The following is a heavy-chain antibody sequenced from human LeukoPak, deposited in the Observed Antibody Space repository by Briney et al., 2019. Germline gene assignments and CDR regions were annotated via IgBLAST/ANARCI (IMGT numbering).Heavy chain of an antibody. Sequence: SVKVSCKASGGTFSSYAISWVRQAPGQGLEWMGGIIPIFGTANYAQKFQGRVTITADKSTSTAYMELSSLRSEDTAVSYCASVYCSGGSCDYYYGMDVWGKGTTVTVSS. CDR1: GGTFSSYA. J-gene: IGHJ6*04. D-gene: IGHD2-15*01. V-gene: IGHV1-69*06. CDR2: IIPIFGTA. CDR3: ASVYCSGGSCDYYYGMDV.